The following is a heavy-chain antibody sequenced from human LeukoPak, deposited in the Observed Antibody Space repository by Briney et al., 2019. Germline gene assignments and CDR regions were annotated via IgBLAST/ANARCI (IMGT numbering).Heavy chain of an antibody. CDR3: ARGRSDYYLDS. CDR2: IYPDSGGT. J-gene: IGHJ4*02. V-gene: IGHV1-2*02. Sequence: ASLKVSCKASGYTFTDYYMHWVRQAPGHGLEWMGWIYPDSGGTNYAQKFQGRVTMTRDTSISTAYMGLSRLTSDDTAVFYCARGRSDYYLDSWGQGTLVTVSS. CDR1: GYTFTDYY. D-gene: IGHD3-10*01.